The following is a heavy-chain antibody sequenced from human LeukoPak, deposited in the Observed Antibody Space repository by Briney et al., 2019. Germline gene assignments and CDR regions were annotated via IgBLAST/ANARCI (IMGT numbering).Heavy chain of an antibody. Sequence: GGSLRLSCAASGFTFSSYSMNWVRQAPGKGLERVTYISSSSSTIYYADSVKGRFTISRDNAKNSLYLQMNSLRAEDTAVYYCARELNRGKVNAFDIWGQGTMVTVSS. CDR1: GFTFSSYS. J-gene: IGHJ3*02. CDR2: ISSSSSTI. D-gene: IGHD2/OR15-2a*01. V-gene: IGHV3-48*04. CDR3: ARELNRGKVNAFDI.